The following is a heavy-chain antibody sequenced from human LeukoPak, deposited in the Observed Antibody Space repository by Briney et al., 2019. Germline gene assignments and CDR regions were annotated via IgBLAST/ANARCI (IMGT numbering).Heavy chain of an antibody. CDR1: GFTFSSYV. V-gene: IGHV3-23*01. J-gene: IGHJ2*01. CDR2: LSSGGST. CDR3: ASSRRTYWYFDL. Sequence: PGGSLRLSCAASGFTFSSYVRNWVRQAPGKGLEWVSGLSSGGSTYYADSVKDRFTISSDNSKNTVYLQMNSLRAEDTAVYYCASSRRTYWYFDLWGRGTLVTVS.